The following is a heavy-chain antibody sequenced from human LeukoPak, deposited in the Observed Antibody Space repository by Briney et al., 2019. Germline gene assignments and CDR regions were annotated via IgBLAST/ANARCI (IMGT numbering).Heavy chain of an antibody. Sequence: SQTLSLTCAISGVSVSSNSAAWNWIRQSPSRGLEWLGRTYYMSKWYNDYAVSVKSRITINPDTSKNHFSLQLNSVTPEDTAVYYCARGSSLGYCTNGVCYTVFDYWGQGTLVTVSS. J-gene: IGHJ4*02. CDR2: TYYMSKWYN. V-gene: IGHV6-1*01. D-gene: IGHD2-8*01. CDR3: ARGSSLGYCTNGVCYTVFDY. CDR1: GVSVSSNSAA.